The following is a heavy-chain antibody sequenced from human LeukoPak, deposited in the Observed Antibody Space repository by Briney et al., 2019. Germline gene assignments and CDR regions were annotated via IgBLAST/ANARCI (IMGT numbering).Heavy chain of an antibody. CDR2: INQDGSEK. CDR1: GFTSSSYW. J-gene: IGHJ4*02. Sequence: GGSLRRSCAASGFTSSSYWMSWVRQAPGKGLEWVASINQDGSEKYYLDSVKGRFTISRDNAKNSLYLQMNSLRAEDTALYYCAGYRSGTANWFDYWGQGTRVTVSS. D-gene: IGHD6-19*01. V-gene: IGHV3-7*05. CDR3: AGYRSGTANWFDY.